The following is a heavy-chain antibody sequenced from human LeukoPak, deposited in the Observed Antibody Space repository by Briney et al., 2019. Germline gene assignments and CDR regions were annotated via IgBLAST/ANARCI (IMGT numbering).Heavy chain of an antibody. CDR3: ARPGSGSYYGPQKYYYYGMDV. CDR1: GYTFNTFSNYG. Sequence: GASVKVSCKASGYTFNTFSNYGISWVRQAPGQGLEWMGWISALNGNTNYAQNLQGRVTMTTDTSTSTAYMELRSLTSDDTAVYYCARPGSGSYYGPQKYYYYGMDVWGQGTTVTVSS. CDR2: ISALNGNT. D-gene: IGHD1-26*01. J-gene: IGHJ6*02. V-gene: IGHV1-18*01.